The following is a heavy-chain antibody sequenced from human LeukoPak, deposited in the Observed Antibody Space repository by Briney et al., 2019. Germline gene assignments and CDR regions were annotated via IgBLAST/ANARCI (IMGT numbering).Heavy chain of an antibody. CDR2: ISGDGDST. D-gene: IGHD1-26*01. Sequence: GGSLRLSCVASGFTLDDYALHWVRQAPGKGLEWISLISGDGDSTYYADSVKGRLTISRDNSKNSLYLQMSSLRAEDTALYYCAKGVRSGTYYNCFDPWGQGTLVTVSS. CDR3: AKGVRSGTYYNCFDP. J-gene: IGHJ5*02. V-gene: IGHV3-43*02. CDR1: GFTLDDYA.